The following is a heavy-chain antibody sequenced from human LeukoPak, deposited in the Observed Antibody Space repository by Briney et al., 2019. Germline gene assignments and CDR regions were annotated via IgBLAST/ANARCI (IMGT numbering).Heavy chain of an antibody. Sequence: PSETLSLTCTGSGGSISSHFWSWIRQPPGKGLEWIGYMFYSGSTNYNPSLKSRVTISVDASKNQFSLKLTSVSAADTAVYYCARDRAPVTMIRGAPGGFDPWGQGTLVTVSS. V-gene: IGHV4-59*11. J-gene: IGHJ5*02. D-gene: IGHD3-10*01. CDR1: GGSISSHF. CDR2: MFYSGST. CDR3: ARDRAPVTMIRGAPGGFDP.